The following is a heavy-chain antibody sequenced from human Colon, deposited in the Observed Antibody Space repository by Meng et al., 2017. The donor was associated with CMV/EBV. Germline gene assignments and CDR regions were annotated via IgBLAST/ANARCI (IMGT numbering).Heavy chain of an antibody. Sequence: SGFTFSSFNMKWVRRSPGKGLEWVASISSDSTYIYYAGSLKGRFTISRDNAQNSLFLQMDSLRAEDTAIYYCARDYSIGTPYYFEYWGQGTLVTVSS. CDR2: ISSDSTYI. D-gene: IGHD3-22*01. J-gene: IGHJ4*02. CDR3: ARDYSIGTPYYFEY. V-gene: IGHV3-21*01. CDR1: GFTFSSFN.